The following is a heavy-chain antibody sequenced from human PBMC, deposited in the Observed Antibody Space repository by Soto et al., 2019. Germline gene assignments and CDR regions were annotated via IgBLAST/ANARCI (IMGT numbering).Heavy chain of an antibody. CDR1: GYTFTSYD. V-gene: IGHV1-8*01. CDR3: ARGREDYYPXGGHPGARFRGLLLLDDPVDI. CDR2: MNPNSGNT. J-gene: IGHJ3*02. Sequence: ASVKVSCKASGYTFTSYDINWVRQATGQGLEWMGWMNPNSGNTGYAQKFQGRVTMTRNTSISTAYMELSSLRSEDTAVYYCARGREDYYPXGGHPGARFRGLLLLDDPVDIWGQGTMVTVSS. D-gene: IGHD3-10*01.